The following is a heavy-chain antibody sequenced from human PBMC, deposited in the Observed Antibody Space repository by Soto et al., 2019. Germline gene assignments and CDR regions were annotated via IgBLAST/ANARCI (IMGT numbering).Heavy chain of an antibody. CDR3: AKAGVPIAARHFDY. J-gene: IGHJ4*02. Sequence: PSETLSLTCTVSTGSISSGDYYWSWIRQPPGKGLEWIGYIYYTGSTFYNPSLKSRVTISVDTSKNQFSLKLSSVTAADTAVYYCAKAGVPIAARHFDYWGQGTLVTVSS. D-gene: IGHD6-6*01. V-gene: IGHV4-30-4*01. CDR2: IYYTGST. CDR1: TGSISSGDYY.